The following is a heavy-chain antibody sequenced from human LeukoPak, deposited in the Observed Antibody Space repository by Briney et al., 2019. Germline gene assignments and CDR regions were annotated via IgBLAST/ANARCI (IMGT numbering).Heavy chain of an antibody. D-gene: IGHD6-19*01. J-gene: IGHJ4*02. V-gene: IGHV1-69*04. CDR3: ASTPSSGWWPRFDY. CDR1: GGTFSSYA. CDR2: IIPILGIA. Sequence: GASVKVSCKASGGTFSSYAISWVRQAPGQGLEWTGRIIPILGIANYAQKFQGRVTITADKSTSTAYMELSSLRSEDTAVYYCASTPSSGWWPRFDYWGQGTLVTVSS.